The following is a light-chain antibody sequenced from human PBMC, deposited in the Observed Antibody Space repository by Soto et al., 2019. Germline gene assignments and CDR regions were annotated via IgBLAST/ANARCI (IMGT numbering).Light chain of an antibody. V-gene: IGKV1-39*01. J-gene: IGKJ5*01. CDR3: QQGYSTTPIT. CDR2: AVS. CDR1: QGIRND. Sequence: EIQMTQYPSSLSASVGDRVTITCRASQGIRNDLGWFQQKPGQAPQRLIYAVSTLESGVPSRFSGSGSGTEFTLSISSLQPEDFATYYCQQGYSTTPITFGQGTRLENK.